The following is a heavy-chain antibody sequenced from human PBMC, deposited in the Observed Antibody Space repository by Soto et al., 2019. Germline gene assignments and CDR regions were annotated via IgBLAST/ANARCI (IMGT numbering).Heavy chain of an antibody. CDR3: ARGPLVRGVPSGFDP. J-gene: IGHJ5*02. CDR2: ISSSSTYI. V-gene: IGHV3-21*01. D-gene: IGHD3-10*01. CDR1: GFTFSSYT. Sequence: GGSLRLSCAASGFTFSSYTMNWVRQAPGKGLEWVSSISSSSTYIYYADSVKGRFTITRDNAKNSLYLQMNSLRAEDTAVYYCARGPLVRGVPSGFDPWGQGTLVTVSS.